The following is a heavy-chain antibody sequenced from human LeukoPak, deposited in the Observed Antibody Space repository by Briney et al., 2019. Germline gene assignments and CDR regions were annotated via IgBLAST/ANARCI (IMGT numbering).Heavy chain of an antibody. J-gene: IGHJ6*02. CDR2: ISPDGNSA. D-gene: IGHD3/OR15-3a*01. CDR3: VSLDGVYYYHMDV. V-gene: IGHV3-74*03. CDR1: GFTFNRYW. Sequence: GGSLRLSCAASGFTFNRYWMHWVRQAPGKGLVWVSRISPDGNSATYADSVKGRFTISRDNAKNTLYLQMNSLRAEDSAVYYCVSLDGVYYYHMDVWGQGTTVIVSS.